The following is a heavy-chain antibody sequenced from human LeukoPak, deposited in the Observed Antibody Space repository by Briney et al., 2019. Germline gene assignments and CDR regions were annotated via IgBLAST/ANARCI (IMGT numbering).Heavy chain of an antibody. Sequence: PGRSLRLSCTASGFTFGDYAVVWFRQAPGKGLEWLGFMRTKAYHGETTEYATSVKGRFTISRDDSKNIAYLQMSSLKTEDTAVYYCATDRQIQTGFDYWGQGILVTVSS. D-gene: IGHD1-14*01. CDR3: ATDRQIQTGFDY. J-gene: IGHJ4*02. CDR1: GFTFGDYA. V-gene: IGHV3-49*03. CDR2: MRTKAYHGETT.